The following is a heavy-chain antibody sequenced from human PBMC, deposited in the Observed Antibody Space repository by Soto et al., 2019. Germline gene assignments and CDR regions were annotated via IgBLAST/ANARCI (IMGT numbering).Heavy chain of an antibody. CDR2: IIPIYGTA. CDR3: ARVIVDSSGYGP. D-gene: IGHD3-22*01. CDR1: GGTFSSYA. Sequence: QVQLVQSGAEVKKPGSSVKVSCKGSGGTFSSYAISWVRQAPGQGLEWMGGIIPIYGTANYAQKFQGRVTITADESTSTADMELSSLRSEDTAVYYCARVIVDSSGYGPWGQGTLVTVSS. J-gene: IGHJ5*02. V-gene: IGHV1-69*01.